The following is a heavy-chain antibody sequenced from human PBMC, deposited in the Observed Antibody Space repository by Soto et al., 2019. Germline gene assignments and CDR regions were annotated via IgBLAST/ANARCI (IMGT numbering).Heavy chain of an antibody. V-gene: IGHV1-18*01. D-gene: IGHD3-16*02. CDR1: GYIFVNYG. CDR2: ISPYTGNT. Sequence: QVQLVQSGDEVKKPGASVKVSCKASGYIFVNYGIAWVRQAPRQGLEWMGWISPYTGNTHSASKVQGRLTMTTDSSTSTAYMDLGSMISADTAVYYCVLVHSNVTPTPQDVWGQGPTVSVS. J-gene: IGHJ6*01. CDR3: VLVHSNVTPTPQDV.